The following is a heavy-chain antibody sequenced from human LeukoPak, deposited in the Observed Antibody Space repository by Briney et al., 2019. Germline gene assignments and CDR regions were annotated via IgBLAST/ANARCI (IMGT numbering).Heavy chain of an antibody. CDR1: GFTFSSYA. Sequence: GGSLRLSCAASGFTFSSYAMSWVRQAPGKGLEWVSAISVSGGSTYYADSVKGRFTISRDNSKHTLYLQINSLRADDTAVYYCAKEGGYSTLILPFDYWGQGTLVTVSS. CDR2: ISVSGGST. J-gene: IGHJ4*02. V-gene: IGHV3-23*01. CDR3: AKEGGYSTLILPFDY. D-gene: IGHD3-3*01.